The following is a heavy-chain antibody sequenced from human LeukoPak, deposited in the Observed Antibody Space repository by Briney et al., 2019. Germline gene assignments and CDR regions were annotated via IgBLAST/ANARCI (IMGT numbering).Heavy chain of an antibody. J-gene: IGHJ4*02. Sequence: GRSLRLSCAASGFTFSSYAMHWVRQAPGKGLEWVAVISYDGSNKYYADSVKGRFTISRDNAKNSLYLQMNSLRAEDTAVYYCARDFPAVDYWGQGTLVTVSS. D-gene: IGHD6-13*01. CDR2: ISYDGSNK. CDR1: GFTFSSYA. V-gene: IGHV3-30*04. CDR3: ARDFPAVDY.